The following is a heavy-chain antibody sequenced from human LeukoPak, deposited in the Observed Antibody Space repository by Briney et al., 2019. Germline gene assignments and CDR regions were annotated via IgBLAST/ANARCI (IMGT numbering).Heavy chain of an antibody. D-gene: IGHD3-22*01. J-gene: IGHJ4*02. Sequence: GESLKISCRGSGYSFTSYWIGWVRQMPGKGLEWMGIIYPGDSDTRYSPSLQGQVTISADKSISTAYLQWSSLKASDTAMYYCARLLYYYDSSGYYPGGFDYWGQGTLVTVSS. CDR2: IYPGDSDT. V-gene: IGHV5-51*01. CDR3: ARLLYYYDSSGYYPGGFDY. CDR1: GYSFTSYW.